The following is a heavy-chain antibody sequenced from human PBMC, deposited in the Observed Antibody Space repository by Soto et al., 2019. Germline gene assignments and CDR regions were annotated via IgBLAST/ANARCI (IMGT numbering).Heavy chain of an antibody. Sequence: ASVKVSCKASGYTFTSYGISWVRQAPGQGLEWMGWISAYNGNTNYAQKLQGRVTMTTDTSTSTAYMELRSLRADDTAVYYCAETMGITMVRGVIGGMDVWGQGTTVTVSS. V-gene: IGHV1-18*01. J-gene: IGHJ6*02. CDR3: AETMGITMVRGVIGGMDV. D-gene: IGHD3-10*01. CDR1: GYTFTSYG. CDR2: ISAYNGNT.